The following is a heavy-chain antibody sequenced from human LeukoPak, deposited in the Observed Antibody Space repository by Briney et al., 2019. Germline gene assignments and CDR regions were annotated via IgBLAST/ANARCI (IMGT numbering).Heavy chain of an antibody. V-gene: IGHV3-74*01. CDR3: ARDASSGSYYTDYFDY. CDR1: GFTFSWYW. Sequence: GGSLRLSCAASGFTFSWYWMHWVRQDPGKGLVWVSRINSDGISTSYADSVKGRFTISRDNAKNTLYLQMNSLRAEDTAVYYCARDASSGSYYTDYFDYWGHGTLVTVSS. J-gene: IGHJ4*01. CDR2: INSDGIST. D-gene: IGHD1-26*01.